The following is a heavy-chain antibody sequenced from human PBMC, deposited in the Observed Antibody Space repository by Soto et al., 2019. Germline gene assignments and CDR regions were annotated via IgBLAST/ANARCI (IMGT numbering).Heavy chain of an antibody. CDR2: MSHSGGT. Sequence: QVQLQQWGAGLLKPSETLSLTCAVYGGFVSSGNYYWSWIRQPPGKGLEWIGEMSHSGGTHFNPSLHTSASITVDTTKTQWSLNASPGPTVATAPSYSARVERGTATPVVDAFDIWAAGTMVNFSS. J-gene: IGHJ3*02. D-gene: IGHD2-21*02. CDR1: GGFVSSGNYY. CDR3: ARVERGTATPVVDAFDI. V-gene: IGHV4-34*01.